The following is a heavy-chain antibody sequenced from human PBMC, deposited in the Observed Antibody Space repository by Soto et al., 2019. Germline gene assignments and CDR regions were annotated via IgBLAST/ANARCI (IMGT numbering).Heavy chain of an antibody. Sequence: QVQLVQSGAEVKKPGSSVKVSCKASGGTFSSYAISWVRQAPGQGLEWMGGIIPIFGTENYAQKFQGRVTITADESTSTAYMELSSLRSDDTAVYYCAREPMTTVTGLDAFDIWGQGTMVTVSS. CDR2: IIPIFGTE. J-gene: IGHJ3*02. CDR3: AREPMTTVTGLDAFDI. V-gene: IGHV1-69*01. CDR1: GGTFSSYA. D-gene: IGHD4-17*01.